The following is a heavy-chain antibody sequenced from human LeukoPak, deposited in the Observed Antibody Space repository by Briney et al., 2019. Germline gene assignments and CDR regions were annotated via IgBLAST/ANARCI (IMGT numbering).Heavy chain of an antibody. CDR2: IIPIFGTA. Sequence: SVKVSCKASGGTFSSYAISWARQAPGQGLEWMGGIIPIFGTANYAQKFQGRVTITADKSTSTAYMELSSLRSEDTAVYYCARMSWVTGTSGGWFDPWGQGTLVTVSS. J-gene: IGHJ5*02. V-gene: IGHV1-69*06. CDR1: GGTFSSYA. CDR3: ARMSWVTGTSGGWFDP. D-gene: IGHD1-20*01.